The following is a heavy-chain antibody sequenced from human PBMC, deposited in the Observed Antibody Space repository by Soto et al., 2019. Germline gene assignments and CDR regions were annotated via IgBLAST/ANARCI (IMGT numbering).Heavy chain of an antibody. J-gene: IGHJ2*01. CDR3: AKGGGITVTTNWYFDL. V-gene: IGHV3-23*01. Sequence: EVQLLESGGGLVQPGGSLRLSCAASEFTFSNYAMTWVRQAPGKGLEWVSAISGRAGDTYYADSVEGRFTISRDNSNNTLDVRINSLKAEDTAVYYCAKGGGITVTTNWYFDLWGRGTLVTVSS. D-gene: IGHD4-17*01. CDR1: EFTFSNYA. CDR2: ISGRAGDT.